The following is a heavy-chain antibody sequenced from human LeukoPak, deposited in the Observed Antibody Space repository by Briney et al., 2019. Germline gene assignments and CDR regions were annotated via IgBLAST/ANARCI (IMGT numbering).Heavy chain of an antibody. V-gene: IGHV1-2*02. CDR2: INPNSGGT. CDR3: ARVQIVATIMGPYYYYYYMDV. CDR1: GYTFTGYY. D-gene: IGHD5-12*01. Sequence: ASVKVSCKASGYTFTGYYMHWVRQAPGQGLEWMGWINPNSGGTNYAQKFQGRVTMTRDTSISTAYMELSRLRSDDTAVYYCARVQIVATIMGPYYYYYYMDVWGKGTTVTVSS. J-gene: IGHJ6*03.